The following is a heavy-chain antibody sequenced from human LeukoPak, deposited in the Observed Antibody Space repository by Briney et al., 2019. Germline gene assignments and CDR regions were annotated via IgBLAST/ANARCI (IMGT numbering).Heavy chain of an antibody. CDR3: ARDSSAWSGYYDY. CDR1: EFTFSSYW. CDR2: INSDGSST. V-gene: IGHV3-74*01. D-gene: IGHD3-3*01. Sequence: PGGSLRLSCAASEFTFSSYWMHWVRQAPGKGLVWVSRINSDGSSTNYADSVKGRFTISRDNAKNTLYLQMNSLRAEDTAVYYCARDSSAWSGYYDYWGQGTLVTVSS. J-gene: IGHJ4*02.